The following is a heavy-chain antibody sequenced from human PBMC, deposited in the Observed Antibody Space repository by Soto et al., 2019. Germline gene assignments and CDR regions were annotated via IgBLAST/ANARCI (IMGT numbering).Heavy chain of an antibody. CDR3: ARRWLARPAFDY. CDR2: ISAYNGDI. J-gene: IGHJ4*02. D-gene: IGHD6-19*01. Sequence: QVQLVQSGAEVKKPGASVKVSCKTSGYTFTNYGITWVRQAPGLGLEWMGWISAYNGDINYAQKLQGRVTMTTDTSTSTAYMELRSLRSDDTAVYYCARRWLARPAFDYWGQGTLVTVSS. CDR1: GYTFTNYG. V-gene: IGHV1-18*01.